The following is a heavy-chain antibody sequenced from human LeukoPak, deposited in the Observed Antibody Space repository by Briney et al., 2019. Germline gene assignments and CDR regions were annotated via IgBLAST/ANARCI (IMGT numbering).Heavy chain of an antibody. V-gene: IGHV3-21*01. D-gene: IGHD5-12*01. CDR3: AKDGDYSGFPKPYYYFYMDV. J-gene: IGHJ6*03. CDR2: ISSSSNYI. CDR1: GFTFSSYS. Sequence: PGGSLRLSCAASGFTFSSYSMNWVRQAPGKGLEWVSSISSSSNYIYYADSVKGRFTISRDISKHTVYLQMNSLRTEDTAVYYCAKDGDYSGFPKPYYYFYMDVWGKGTTVTISS.